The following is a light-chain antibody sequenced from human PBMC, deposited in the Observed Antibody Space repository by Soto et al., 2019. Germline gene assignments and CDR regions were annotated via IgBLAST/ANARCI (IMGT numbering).Light chain of an antibody. CDR3: QQYNSWPPIT. CDR1: QSVSSNY. Sequence: EIVLTQSPGTLSLAPGERATLSCRASQSVSSNYLAWYQQKPGQAPRLLIYAASYRATGIPDRFSGSGSETDFTLTISRLEPEDFAVYYCQQYNSWPPITFGQGTRLEI. J-gene: IGKJ5*01. V-gene: IGKV3-20*01. CDR2: AAS.